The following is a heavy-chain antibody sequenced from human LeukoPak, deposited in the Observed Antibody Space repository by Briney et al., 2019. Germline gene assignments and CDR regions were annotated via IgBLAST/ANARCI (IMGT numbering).Heavy chain of an antibody. V-gene: IGHV1-69*04. D-gene: IGHD3-10*01. Sequence: SVKVSCKASGGTFSSYAISWVRQAPGQGLEWMGRIIPILGIANYAQKFQGRVTITADKSTSTAYMELSSLRSEDTVVYYCARSLLWFGELLYIFDYWGQGTLVTVSS. J-gene: IGHJ4*02. CDR3: ARSLLWFGELLYIFDY. CDR1: GGTFSSYA. CDR2: IIPILGIA.